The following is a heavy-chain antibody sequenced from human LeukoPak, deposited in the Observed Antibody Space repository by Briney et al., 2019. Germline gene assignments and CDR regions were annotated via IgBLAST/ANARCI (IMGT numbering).Heavy chain of an antibody. Sequence: SQTLSLTCTVSGVSISSGAYYWSWIRQPPGKGLEWIGYIYYSGSTYYNPSLKSRVTISVDTSKNQFSLKLSSVTAADTAVYYCDGSNYVYWSVYYYYIDGWGKGTTVTVS. CDR3: DGSNYVYWSVYYYYIDG. D-gene: IGHD3-3*01. CDR1: GVSISSGAYY. V-gene: IGHV4-30-4*08. CDR2: IYYSGST. J-gene: IGHJ6*03.